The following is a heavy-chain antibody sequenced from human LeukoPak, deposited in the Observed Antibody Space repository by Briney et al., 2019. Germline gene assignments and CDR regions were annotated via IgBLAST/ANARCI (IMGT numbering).Heavy chain of an antibody. CDR2: INDDGSEK. J-gene: IGHJ4*02. V-gene: IGHV3-7*01. D-gene: IGHD5-18*01. Sequence: PGGSLRLSCAASGFSLSNHWMTWVRQAPGKGREWVANINDDGSEKYYADSVRGRFTPSRDNTKSSLYLQMNRLRADDTADYYCARHAYSYAWDCWGQGTLVSVS. CDR1: GFSLSNHW. CDR3: ARHAYSYAWDC.